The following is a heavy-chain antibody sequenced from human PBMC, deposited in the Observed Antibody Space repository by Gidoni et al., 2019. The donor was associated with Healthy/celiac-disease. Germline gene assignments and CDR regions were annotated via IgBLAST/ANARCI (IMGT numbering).Heavy chain of an antibody. Sequence: EVQLLESGGGLVQPGGSLRLSCAASGFTFSSYAMSWVRQAPGKGLEWFSAISGSGGSTYYADSVKGRFTISRDNSKNTLYLQMNSLRAEDTAVYYCAKNLGSGGGGFISPRGGRPDAFDIWGQGTMVTVSS. D-gene: IGHD3-10*01. CDR1: GFTFSSYA. CDR2: ISGSGGST. V-gene: IGHV3-23*01. CDR3: AKNLGSGGGGFISPRGGRPDAFDI. J-gene: IGHJ3*02.